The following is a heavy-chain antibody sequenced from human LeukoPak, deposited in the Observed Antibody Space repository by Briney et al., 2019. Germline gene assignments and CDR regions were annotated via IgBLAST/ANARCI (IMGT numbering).Heavy chain of an antibody. CDR1: GGSISSYY. D-gene: IGHD5-12*01. J-gene: IGHJ4*02. Sequence: PSETLSLTCTVSGGSISSYYWSWIRQPPGKGLEWIGYIYYSGSTNYNPSLKSRVTISVDTSKNQFSLKLSSVTAADTAMYYCARVSGYDYSDYWGQGTLVTVSS. CDR2: IYYSGST. V-gene: IGHV4-59*01. CDR3: ARVSGYDYSDY.